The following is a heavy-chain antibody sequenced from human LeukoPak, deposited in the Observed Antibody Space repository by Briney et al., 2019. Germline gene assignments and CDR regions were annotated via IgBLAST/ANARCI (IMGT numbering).Heavy chain of an antibody. Sequence: TSETLSLTCAVYGGSFSGYYWSWIRQPPGKGLEWIGEINHSGSTNYNPSLKSRVTISVDTSKNQFSLKLSSVTAADTAVYYCAIPSYYGSGSYSYWGQGTLVTVCS. D-gene: IGHD3-10*01. V-gene: IGHV4-34*01. CDR3: AIPSYYGSGSYSY. J-gene: IGHJ4*02. CDR2: INHSGST. CDR1: GGSFSGYY.